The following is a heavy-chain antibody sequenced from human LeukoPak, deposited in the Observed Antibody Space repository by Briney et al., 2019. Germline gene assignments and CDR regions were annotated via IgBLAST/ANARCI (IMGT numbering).Heavy chain of an antibody. Sequence: GASVKVSCKASGYTFTSYDISWVRQAPGQGLEWMGGIIPIFGTANYAQKFQGRVTITADESTSTAYMELSSLRSEDTAVYYCARVGTYCGGDCYFDYWGQGTLVTVSS. J-gene: IGHJ4*02. CDR1: GYTFTSYD. CDR2: IIPIFGTA. D-gene: IGHD2-21*01. CDR3: ARVGTYCGGDCYFDY. V-gene: IGHV1-69*13.